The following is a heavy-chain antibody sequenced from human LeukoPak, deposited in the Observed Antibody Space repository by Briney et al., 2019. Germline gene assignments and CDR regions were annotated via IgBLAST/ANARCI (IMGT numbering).Heavy chain of an antibody. CDR3: ARPGGSSSWPHFDY. V-gene: IGHV4-39*01. CDR1: GGSISSSSYY. Sequence: PSETLSLTCTVSGGSISSSSYYWGWIRQPPGKGLEWIVSIYYSGSTYYNPSLKSRVTISVDTSKNQFSLKLSSVTAADTAVYYCARPGGSSSWPHFDYWGQGTLVTVSS. CDR2: IYYSGST. J-gene: IGHJ4*02. D-gene: IGHD6-13*01.